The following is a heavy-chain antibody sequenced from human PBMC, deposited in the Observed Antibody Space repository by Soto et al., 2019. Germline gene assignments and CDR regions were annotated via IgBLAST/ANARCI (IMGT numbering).Heavy chain of an antibody. D-gene: IGHD6-13*01. V-gene: IGHV3-23*01. CDR1: GFTFSSYA. CDR2: ISGTGGST. J-gene: IGHJ4*02. Sequence: EVQLLESGGGLVQPGGSLRLSCAASGFTFSSYAMIWVRQVPGKGLEWVSAISGTGGSTYYADSVKGRFAISRDNSKNTLYLQMNSLRAEDTAVYYCAEGRYSTSWEDYWGQGTLVTVSS. CDR3: AEGRYSTSWEDY.